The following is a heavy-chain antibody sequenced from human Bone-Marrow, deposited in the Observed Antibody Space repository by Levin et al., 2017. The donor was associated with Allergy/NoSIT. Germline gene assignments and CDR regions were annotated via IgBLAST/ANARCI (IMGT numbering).Heavy chain of an antibody. CDR3: ATREGDITSLYD. D-gene: IGHD1-20*01. V-gene: IGHV1-8*01. CDR1: GYTFTSYD. Sequence: ASVKVSCKASGYTFTSYDINWVRQATGQGLEWMGWMNPNSGNTGYAQKFQGRVTMTRNTSISTAYMELSSLRSEDTAVYYCATREGDITSLYDWGQGTLVTVSS. J-gene: IGHJ4*02. CDR2: MNPNSGNT.